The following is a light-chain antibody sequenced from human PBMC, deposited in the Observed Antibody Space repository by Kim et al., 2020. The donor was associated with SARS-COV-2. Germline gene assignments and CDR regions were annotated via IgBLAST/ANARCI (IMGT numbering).Light chain of an antibody. V-gene: IGKV3-20*01. CDR3: QQYGISPLLDVTT. CDR2: AAS. Sequence: EIVLTQSPGTLSLSPGERATLSCRASQSVSDNYLAWYQQKPGQAPRLLIYAASKRATGIPDRFSGSGSGTDFTLTISGLEPEDFAVYYCQQYGISPLLDVTTFGPGTKVDIK. J-gene: IGKJ3*01. CDR1: QSVSDNY.